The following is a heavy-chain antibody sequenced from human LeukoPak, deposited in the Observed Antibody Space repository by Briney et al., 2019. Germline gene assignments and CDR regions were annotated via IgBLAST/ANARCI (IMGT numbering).Heavy chain of an antibody. Sequence: HPGRSLRLSCAASGFTFSSYGMHSVRQAPGKGLEWVAVIWYDGSNKYYADSVKGRFTISRDNSKNTLYLQMNSLRAEDTAVYYCARDVQGYYYDSPGLGYWGQGTLVTVSS. J-gene: IGHJ4*02. CDR2: IWYDGSNK. V-gene: IGHV3-33*01. CDR3: ARDVQGYYYDSPGLGY. D-gene: IGHD3-22*01. CDR1: GFTFSSYG.